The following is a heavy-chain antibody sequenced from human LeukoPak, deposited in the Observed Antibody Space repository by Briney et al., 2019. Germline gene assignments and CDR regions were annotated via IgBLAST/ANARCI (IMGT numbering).Heavy chain of an antibody. D-gene: IGHD6-19*01. CDR1: GFIFSRYG. V-gene: IGHV3-33*07. J-gene: IGHJ5*02. CDR2: IWYDGSNK. Sequence: GGSLRLSCAASGFIFSRYGMYWVRQAPGKGLEWVAVIWYDGSNKYYADSVKGRFTISGDNSKNTLYLQMNSLRAEDTAVYYCARDASRGSPSSSADPWGQGTLVTVSS. CDR3: ARDASRGSPSSSADP.